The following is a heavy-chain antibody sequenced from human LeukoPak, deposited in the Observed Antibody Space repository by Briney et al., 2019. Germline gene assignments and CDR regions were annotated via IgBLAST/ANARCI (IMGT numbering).Heavy chain of an antibody. CDR1: GFTFSSYS. D-gene: IGHD3-9*01. J-gene: IGHJ5*02. V-gene: IGHV3-21*03. CDR2: ISSSSSYI. Sequence: GGSLRLSCAASGFTFSSYSMNWVRQAPGKGLEWVSSISSSSSYIYYADSVKGRFTISRDNAKNSLYLQMTSLRAEDTAVYYCARATHYDILTGYYSRWFDPWGQGTLVTVSS. CDR3: ARATHYDILTGYYSRWFDP.